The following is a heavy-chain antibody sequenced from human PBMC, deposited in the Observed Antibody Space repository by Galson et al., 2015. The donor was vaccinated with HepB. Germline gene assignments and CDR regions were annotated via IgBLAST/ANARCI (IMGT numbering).Heavy chain of an antibody. CDR3: AKVRYSSGPLGFYYYGMDV. CDR2: ISYDGSNK. J-gene: IGHJ6*02. V-gene: IGHV3-30*18. Sequence: SLRLSCAASGFTFSSYGMHWVRQAPGKGLEWVAVISYDGSNKYYADSVKGRFTISRDNSKNTLYLQMNSLRAEDTAVYYCAKVRYSSGPLGFYYYGMDVWGQGTTVTVSS. CDR1: GFTFSSYG. D-gene: IGHD6-25*01.